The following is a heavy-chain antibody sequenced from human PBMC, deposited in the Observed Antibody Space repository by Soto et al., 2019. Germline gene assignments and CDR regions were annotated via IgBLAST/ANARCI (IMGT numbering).Heavy chain of an antibody. V-gene: IGHV3-48*03. Sequence: GGSLRLSCATSGFTFSSYEMNWVRQAPGKGLEWVSYISSSGSTIYYADSVKGRFTISRDNAKNSLYLQMDSLRAEDTAVYYCARDKEAGSFFPYYYGMDVWGQGNTVTVSS. CDR2: ISSSGSTI. CDR3: ARDKEAGSFFPYYYGMDV. J-gene: IGHJ6*02. CDR1: GFTFSSYE. D-gene: IGHD6-13*01.